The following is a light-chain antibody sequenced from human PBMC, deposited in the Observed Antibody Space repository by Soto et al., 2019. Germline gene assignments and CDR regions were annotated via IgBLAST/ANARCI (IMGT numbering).Light chain of an antibody. CDR3: VLYMGSDIWV. V-gene: IGLV8-61*01. Sequence: QAVVTQEPSFSVSPGGTVTLTCGLSSGSVSTSYYPSWYQQTPGQAPRTLIYSTTTRSSGVPHRFSGSILGNKAALTISGAEADYESDYYCVLYMGSDIWVFGGRTKVTVL. CDR1: SGSVSTSYY. CDR2: STT. J-gene: IGLJ3*02.